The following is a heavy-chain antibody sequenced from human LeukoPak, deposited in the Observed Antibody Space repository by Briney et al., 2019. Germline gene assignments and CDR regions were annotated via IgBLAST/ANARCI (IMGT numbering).Heavy chain of an antibody. CDR1: GITLSNYG. CDR3: ARGNYGDYVYYFDY. V-gene: IGHV3-23*01. CDR2: ISGSGGRT. J-gene: IGHJ4*02. Sequence: GGSLRLSCAVSGITLSNYGMSWVRQAPGKGLEWVAGISGSGGRTNYADSVKGRFTVSRDNPKNTLYLQMNSLRAEDTAVYYCARGNYGDYVYYFDYWGQGTLVTVSS. D-gene: IGHD4-17*01.